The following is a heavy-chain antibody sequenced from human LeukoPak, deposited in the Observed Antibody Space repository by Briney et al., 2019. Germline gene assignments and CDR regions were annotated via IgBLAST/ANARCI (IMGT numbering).Heavy chain of an antibody. CDR1: GGSISSSSYY. V-gene: IGHV4-39*01. CDR3: ARHFRSPAVVVAAADY. J-gene: IGHJ4*02. Sequence: SSEALSLTCTVSGGSISSSSYYWGWIRQPPGKGLEWIGSIYCGGSTYYNPSLKSRVTISVDTSKNQFSLKLSSVTAADTAVYYCARHFRSPAVVVAAADYWGQGTLVTVSS. D-gene: IGHD2-15*01. CDR2: IYCGGST.